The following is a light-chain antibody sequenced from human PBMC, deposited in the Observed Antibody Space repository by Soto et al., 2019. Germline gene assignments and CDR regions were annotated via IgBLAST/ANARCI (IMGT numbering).Light chain of an antibody. CDR3: ASYTSSSTRV. CDR1: NSDVGGYYF. V-gene: IGLV2-14*01. Sequence: QSVLAQPASVSGSPGQSITISCTGTNSDVGGYYFVSWYQHHAGKAPKLLIFEVTNRPSGVSSRFSGSKSGNTASLTISGLQAEEEADYYCASYTSSSTRVFGTGTKLTVL. J-gene: IGLJ1*01. CDR2: EVT.